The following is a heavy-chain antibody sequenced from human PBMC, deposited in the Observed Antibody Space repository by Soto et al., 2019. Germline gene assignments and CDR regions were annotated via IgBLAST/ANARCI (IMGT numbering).Heavy chain of an antibody. D-gene: IGHD2-15*01. CDR1: GGSISSGGYY. J-gene: IGHJ5*01. V-gene: IGHV4-31*03. Sequence: TLSLTCTVSGGSISSGGYYWTWIRQYPGKGLEWIGYISYRGTTYYSPSLQSRVTISADTSNQRFSLILTSVTAADTAVYFCARGTSSTVDSWGHGTLVT. CDR3: ARGTSSTVDS. CDR2: ISYRGTT.